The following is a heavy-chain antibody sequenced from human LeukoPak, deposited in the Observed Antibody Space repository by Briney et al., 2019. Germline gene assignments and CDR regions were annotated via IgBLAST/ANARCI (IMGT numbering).Heavy chain of an antibody. CDR1: GGTFNNYA. CDR3: ARNRPPSLFGVVEQNAFDL. CDR2: IIPIFGTT. V-gene: IGHV1-69*13. D-gene: IGHD3-3*01. Sequence: SVKVSCKASGGTFNNYAISWVRQAPGQGLEWMGGIIPIFGTTNYAQKFQGRVTITADESTSTAYMELSSLRSEDTAVYYCARNRPPSLFGVVEQNAFDLWGQGTMVTVSS. J-gene: IGHJ3*01.